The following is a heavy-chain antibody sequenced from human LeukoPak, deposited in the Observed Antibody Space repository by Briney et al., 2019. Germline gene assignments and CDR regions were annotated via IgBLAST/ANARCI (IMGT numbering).Heavy chain of an antibody. J-gene: IGHJ4*02. V-gene: IGHV3-23*01. Sequence: GGSLRLSCAASGFTFSSYAMSWVRQAPGKGLEWVSAISGSGGSTYYADSVKGRFTISRDNSKNTLYLQMNSLRAEDTAVYYCAVKGYYYDGSGFKALGYWGQGTLVTVSS. D-gene: IGHD3-22*01. CDR3: AVKGYYYDGSGFKALGY. CDR2: ISGSGGST. CDR1: GFTFSSYA.